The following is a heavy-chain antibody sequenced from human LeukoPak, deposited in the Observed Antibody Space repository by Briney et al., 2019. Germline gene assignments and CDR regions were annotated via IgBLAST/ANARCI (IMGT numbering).Heavy chain of an antibody. CDR2: IIPIFRTA. J-gene: IGHJ4*02. V-gene: IGHV1-69*06. CDR1: GGTFSNYA. CDR3: ARGPSSTSCYDY. Sequence: ASVKVSCKASGGTFSNYAITWVRQAPGQGLEWMGGIIPIFRTANFAQKFQGRVTITADKSTGTAYMELSSLRSEDTAVYYRARGPSSTSCYDYWGQGTLVTVSS. D-gene: IGHD2-2*01.